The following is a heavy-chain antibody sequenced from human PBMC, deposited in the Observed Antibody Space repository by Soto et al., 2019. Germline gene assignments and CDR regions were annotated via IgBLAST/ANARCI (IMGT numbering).Heavy chain of an antibody. J-gene: IGHJ6*02. D-gene: IGHD3-16*01. V-gene: IGHV1-69*01. Sequence: QVQLVQSGPEVKKTGTSVKVSCKASGGTFSSGAISWVRQAPGQGLEWMGGIIPVLGRVNYAEKFQDRVTITADESTGTVYMELSSLRSEDTALYYCANSRGGTFLGYHGMDIWGQGTTVSVSS. CDR2: IIPVLGRV. CDR1: GGTFSSGA. CDR3: ANSRGGTFLGYHGMDI.